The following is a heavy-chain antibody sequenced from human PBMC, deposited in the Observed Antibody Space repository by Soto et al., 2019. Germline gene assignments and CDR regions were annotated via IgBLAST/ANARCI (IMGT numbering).Heavy chain of an antibody. CDR3: AKALGELSPESYDY. CDR2: ISYDGSDK. J-gene: IGHJ4*02. V-gene: IGHV3-30*18. D-gene: IGHD3-16*02. CDR1: GFTFSNYA. Sequence: QVQLVESGGGVVQPGRSLRLSCAASGFTFSNYAMHWVRQAPGKGLEWVAVISYDGSDKYYADSVKGRFTISRDNSKSTLNMQMNSLRADDTAVYYCAKALGELSPESYDYLGQGTLISVSS.